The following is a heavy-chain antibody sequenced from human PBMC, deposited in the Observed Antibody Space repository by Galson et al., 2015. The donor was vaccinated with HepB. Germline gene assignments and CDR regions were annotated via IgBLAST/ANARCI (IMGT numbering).Heavy chain of an antibody. CDR3: ARVNGDTARFAFDI. V-gene: IGHV3-21*01. J-gene: IGHJ3*02. CDR2: ISSSSSYI. Sequence: SLRLSCAASGFTLSSYSMNWVRQAPGKGLEWVSSISSSSSYIYYADSVKGRFTISRDNAKNSLYLQMNSLRAEDTAVYYCARVNGDTARFAFDIWGQGTMVTVSS. CDR1: GFTLSSYS. D-gene: IGHD5-18*01.